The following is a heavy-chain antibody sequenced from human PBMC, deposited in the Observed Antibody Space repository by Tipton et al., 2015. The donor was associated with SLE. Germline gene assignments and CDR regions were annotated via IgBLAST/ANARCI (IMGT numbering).Heavy chain of an antibody. D-gene: IGHD6-13*01. CDR3: ARDSPEAALDY. Sequence: GSLRLSCAASGFTFSSYDMHWVRQATGKGLGVSAIGTAGDTYYPGSVKGRSTISRENAKNSLYLQMNSLRAEDTAVYYCARDSPEAALDYWGQGTLVTVSS. V-gene: IGHV3-13*01. CDR2: IGTAGDT. CDR1: GFTFSSYD. J-gene: IGHJ4*02.